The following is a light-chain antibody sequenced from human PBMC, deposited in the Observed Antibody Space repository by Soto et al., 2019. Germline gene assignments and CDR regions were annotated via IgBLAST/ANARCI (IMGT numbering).Light chain of an antibody. CDR2: KNN. CDR3: LSTDSSGTMWV. J-gene: IGLJ2*01. Sequence: SYELTQPPSVSVSLGQMARITCSGEALPKKYAYWHQQKPGQSPVVVIYKNNERPSGIPERFSGSSSGTMVTLTISGVQAEDEADYYCLSTDSSGTMWVFGGGTMLTVL. CDR1: ALPKKY. V-gene: IGLV3-16*01.